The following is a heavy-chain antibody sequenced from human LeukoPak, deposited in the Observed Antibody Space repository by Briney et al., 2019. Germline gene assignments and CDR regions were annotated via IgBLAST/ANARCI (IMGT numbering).Heavy chain of an antibody. Sequence: GGSLRLSCAASGFTFSSYAMSWVRQAPGKGLEWVSAISGSGGSTYYADSVKGRFTISRDNSKNTPYLRMNSLRAEDTAVYYCAKDLNWNRYYYYYGMDVWGQGTTVTVSS. V-gene: IGHV3-23*01. CDR2: ISGSGGST. D-gene: IGHD1-20*01. J-gene: IGHJ6*02. CDR1: GFTFSSYA. CDR3: AKDLNWNRYYYYYGMDV.